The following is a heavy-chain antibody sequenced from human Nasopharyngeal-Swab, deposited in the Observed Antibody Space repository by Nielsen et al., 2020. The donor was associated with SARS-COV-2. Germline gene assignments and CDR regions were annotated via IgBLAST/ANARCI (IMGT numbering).Heavy chain of an antibody. Sequence: GESLKISCAASGFTFSSYAMSWVRQAPGKGLEWVSIISGSGDTTYYADSVKDRFTISRDNSKNTLDLQTNRLRVEDKAVYFCAKAPYLRGLALLGQGTKVNVS. V-gene: IGHV3-23*01. J-gene: IGHJ6*01. CDR1: GFTFSSYA. CDR3: AKAPYLRGLAL. D-gene: IGHD2-21*01. CDR2: ISGSGDTT.